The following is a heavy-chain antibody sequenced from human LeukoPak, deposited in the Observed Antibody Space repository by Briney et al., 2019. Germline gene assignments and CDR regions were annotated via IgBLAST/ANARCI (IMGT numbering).Heavy chain of an antibody. CDR3: ARGLGYDSSGYYFDY. V-gene: IGHV3-13*01. CDR2: IGTAGDT. D-gene: IGHD3-22*01. CDR1: GFTFSSYD. J-gene: IGHJ4*02. Sequence: PGGSLRLPCAASGFTFSSYDMHWVRQATGKGLEWVSAIGTAGDTYYPGSVKGRFTISRENAKNSLYLQMNSLRAGDTAVYYCARGLGYDSSGYYFDYWGQGTLVTVSS.